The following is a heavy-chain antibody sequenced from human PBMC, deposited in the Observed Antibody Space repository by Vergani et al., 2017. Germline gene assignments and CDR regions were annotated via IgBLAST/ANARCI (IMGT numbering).Heavy chain of an antibody. Sequence: EVQLLQSGGGVIQPGGSVRLSCAASGFTFSACPMTWVRQAPGKGLEWVSAISARYPSTYYADSVKGRFTISRDNSKNMLYLQMNSLRAEDTAVYYCARLSYDTTPYLQGGYDCWVQGTLVSDSS. D-gene: IGHD3-22*01. J-gene: IGHJ4*02. CDR2: ISARYPST. CDR1: GFTFSACP. CDR3: ARLSYDTTPYLQGGYDC. V-gene: IGHV3-23*01.